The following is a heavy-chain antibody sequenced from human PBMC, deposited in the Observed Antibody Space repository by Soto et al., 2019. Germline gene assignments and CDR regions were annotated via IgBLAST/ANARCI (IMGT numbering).Heavy chain of an antibody. Sequence: PGGSLRLSCSGFGFSINTYWMNWIRQTPGKGLEWVANINPEGNAKTYVDPVKGRFFVSKDNTRNSLDLQMTSLRVEDSAIYFCAAWDISNIWGQGILVT. CDR1: GFSINTYW. CDR3: AAWDISNI. V-gene: IGHV3-7*01. CDR2: INPEGNAK. J-gene: IGHJ4*02. D-gene: IGHD2-15*01.